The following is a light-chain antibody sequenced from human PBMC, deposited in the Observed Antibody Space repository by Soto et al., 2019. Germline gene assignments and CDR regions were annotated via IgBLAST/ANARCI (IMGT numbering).Light chain of an antibody. CDR3: QQSFSTPLT. J-gene: IGKJ4*01. CDR1: QSISSY. CDR2: AAS. V-gene: IGKV1-39*01. Sequence: DIQMTQSPSSLSASVGDRVTITCRASQSISSYLHWYQQKPGKAPKLLISAASSLQSGVPSRFSGSGSGTDFSLTISSLEPEDFASDYWQQSFSTPLTFGVGTRVEIK.